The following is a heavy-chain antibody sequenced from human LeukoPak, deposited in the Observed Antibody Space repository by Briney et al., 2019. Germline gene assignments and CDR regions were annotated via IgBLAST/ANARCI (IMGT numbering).Heavy chain of an antibody. D-gene: IGHD3-3*01. V-gene: IGHV3-30*18. CDR3: AKAAPGFGYYYGMDV. CDR1: GFTFSSYG. Sequence: GGSLRLSCAASGFTFSSYGMHWVRQAPGKGLEWVAVISYDGSNKYYADSVKGRFTISRDNSKNTLYLQMNSLRAEDTAVYYCAKAAPGFGYYYGMDVWGKGTTVTVSS. J-gene: IGHJ6*04. CDR2: ISYDGSNK.